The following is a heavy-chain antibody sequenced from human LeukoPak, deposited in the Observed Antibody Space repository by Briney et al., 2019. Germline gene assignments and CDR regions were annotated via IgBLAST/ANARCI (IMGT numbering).Heavy chain of an antibody. J-gene: IGHJ4*02. D-gene: IGHD4-17*01. CDR1: GFTFSSYA. Sequence: GGSLRLSRAASGFTFSSYAMHWVRQAPGKGLEWVAVISYDGSNKYYADPVKGRFTISRDNSKNTLYLQMNSLRAEDTAVYYCASGDYLDYWGQGTLVTVSS. V-gene: IGHV3-30-3*01. CDR3: ASGDYLDY. CDR2: ISYDGSNK.